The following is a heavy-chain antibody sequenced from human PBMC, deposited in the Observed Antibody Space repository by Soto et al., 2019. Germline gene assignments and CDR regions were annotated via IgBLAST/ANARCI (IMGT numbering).Heavy chain of an antibody. V-gene: IGHV4-31*03. CDR3: AREPLT. Sequence: QVQLQESGPGLVKPSQTLSLTCTVSGGSISSGGYYWSWIRQHPGKGLEWIGYIYYSGTTYYTYYNPSLKSRVTISVDTSKNQFSLKLSSVTGADTAVYYCAREPLTWGQGTLVTVSS. CDR1: GGSISSGGYY. J-gene: IGHJ4*02. CDR2: IYYSGTTYYT.